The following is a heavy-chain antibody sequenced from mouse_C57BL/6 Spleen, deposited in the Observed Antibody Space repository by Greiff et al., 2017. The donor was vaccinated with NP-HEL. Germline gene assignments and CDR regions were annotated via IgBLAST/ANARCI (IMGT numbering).Heavy chain of an antibody. Sequence: QVQLQQSGAELMKPGASVKLSCKASGYTFTGYWIEWVKQRPGHGLEWIGEILPGSGSTNYNEKFKGKATFPADTSSHTAYLQLSSLPPEDSAMYYCARTGSGPAGVADGGKGALVTVSA. D-gene: IGHD1-1*01. CDR3: ARTGSGPAGVAD. J-gene: IGHJ3*01. V-gene: IGHV1-9*01. CDR2: ILPGSGST. CDR1: GYTFTGYW.